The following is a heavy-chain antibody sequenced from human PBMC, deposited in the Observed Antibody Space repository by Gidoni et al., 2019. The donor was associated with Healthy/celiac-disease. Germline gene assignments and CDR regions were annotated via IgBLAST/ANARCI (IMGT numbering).Heavy chain of an antibody. CDR3: ARHLSTTVTTFLY. Sequence: QMQLQESGPGLVNRPEALSLTCTVSGGSISSSSYYWGWNRQPPGKGLEWIGSIYYSGGTYYNPSLKSRVTISVDTSKNQFSLKLNSVTAADTAVYHCARHLSTTVTTFLYWGQGTLVTVSS. D-gene: IGHD4-17*01. CDR2: IYYSGGT. J-gene: IGHJ1*01. CDR1: GGSISSSSYY. V-gene: IGHV4-39*01.